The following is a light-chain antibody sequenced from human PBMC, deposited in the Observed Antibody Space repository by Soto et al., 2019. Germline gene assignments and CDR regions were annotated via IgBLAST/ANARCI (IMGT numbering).Light chain of an antibody. CDR1: QSVSTR. Sequence: DIQMTQSPSSLSASVGDRVTIICRASQSVSTRLAWYQQKPGKAPKVLIYDASSWAGGVPSRFTGSGSGTEFTLTINSLQPDDFATYYCQQLHSYPFTFGQGTRLEIK. CDR2: DAS. V-gene: IGKV1-5*02. J-gene: IGKJ5*01. CDR3: QQLHSYPFT.